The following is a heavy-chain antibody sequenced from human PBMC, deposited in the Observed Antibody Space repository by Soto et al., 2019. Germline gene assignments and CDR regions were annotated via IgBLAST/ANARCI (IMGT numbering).Heavy chain of an antibody. CDR3: ARDPGTTADH. V-gene: IGHV3-30-3*01. CDR2: ISYDGSNK. J-gene: IGHJ5*02. D-gene: IGHD4-17*01. CDR1: GFTFSSYA. Sequence: QVQLVESGGGVVQPGRSLRLSCAASGFTFSSYAMHWVRQAPGKGLEWVAVISYDGSNKYYADSVKGRFTISRDNSKNTLYLQMNSLRAEDTAVYYCARDPGTTADHWGQGTLVTVSS.